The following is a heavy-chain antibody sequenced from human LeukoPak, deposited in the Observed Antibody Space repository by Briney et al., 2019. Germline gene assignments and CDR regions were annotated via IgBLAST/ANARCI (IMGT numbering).Heavy chain of an antibody. CDR1: GYTFTGYY. V-gene: IGHV1-2*02. CDR3: ARDWSDYGSNWFDP. Sequence: GASVKVSCKASGYTFTGYYMHWVRQAPGQGLEWMGWINPNSGGTNYAQKFQGRVTMTRDTSISTAYMELSRLRSDDTAVYYCARDWSDYGSNWFDPWGQGTLVTVSS. CDR2: INPNSGGT. D-gene: IGHD3-10*01. J-gene: IGHJ5*02.